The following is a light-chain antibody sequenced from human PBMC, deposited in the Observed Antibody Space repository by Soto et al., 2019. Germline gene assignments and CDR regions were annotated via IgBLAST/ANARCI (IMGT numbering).Light chain of an antibody. V-gene: IGKV3-20*01. Sequence: EIVLTQSPGTLSLSPGERATLSCRASQSVSSSYLAWYQQKPGQAPRLLIYGASSRATGIPDRFSRSASGTHFTLTISRLEPEDFAVYYCQHYPSPITFGPGTKFDIK. CDR1: QSVSSSY. CDR3: QHYPSPIT. CDR2: GAS. J-gene: IGKJ3*01.